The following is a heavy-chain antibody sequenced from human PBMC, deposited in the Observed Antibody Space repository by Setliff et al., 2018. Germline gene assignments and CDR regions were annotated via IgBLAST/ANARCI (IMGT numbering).Heavy chain of an antibody. Sequence: SETLSLTCTVSGGSISSGSYYWGWIRQPPGKGLEWIGSIYYSGSTYYNPSLKSRATISVDTSKNQFSLKLSSVTAADTAVYYCARGGKILEWLYAHDYWGQGTLVTVSS. CDR1: GGSISSGSYY. CDR3: ARGGKILEWLYAHDY. J-gene: IGHJ4*02. V-gene: IGHV4-39*07. CDR2: IYYSGST. D-gene: IGHD3-3*01.